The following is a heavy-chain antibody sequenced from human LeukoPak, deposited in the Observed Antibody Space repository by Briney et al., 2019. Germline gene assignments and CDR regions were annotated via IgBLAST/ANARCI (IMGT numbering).Heavy chain of an antibody. CDR3: ARVRRTAAGSFDY. CDR1: GGSFSGYY. D-gene: IGHD6-13*01. Sequence: SETLSLTCAVYGGSFSGYYWSWIRQPPGKGLEWIGEINHSGSTNYNPSLKSRVTISVDTSKNQFSLKLSSVTAADTAVYYCARVRRTAAGSFDYWGQGTLVTVSS. J-gene: IGHJ4*02. V-gene: IGHV4-34*01. CDR2: INHSGST.